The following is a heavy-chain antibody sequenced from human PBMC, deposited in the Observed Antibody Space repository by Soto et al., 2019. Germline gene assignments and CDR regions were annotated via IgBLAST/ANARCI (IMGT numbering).Heavy chain of an antibody. CDR2: IITIFGTA. CDR3: ARRTVLLHVDP. V-gene: IGHV1-69*01. D-gene: IGHD3-10*01. J-gene: IGHJ5*02. Sequence: QVQLVQSGAEVKKPGSSVKVSCKASGGTFSSYAISWVRQAPGQGLEWMGGIITIFGTANYAKKFQGRVTMTADESTSTAYMELSSLRSEDTAVYYCARRTVLLHVDPWGQGTLVTVSS. CDR1: GGTFSSYA.